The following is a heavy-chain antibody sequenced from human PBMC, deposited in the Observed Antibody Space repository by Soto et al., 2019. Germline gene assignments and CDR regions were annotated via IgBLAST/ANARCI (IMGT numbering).Heavy chain of an antibody. D-gene: IGHD3-22*01. CDR3: ARGGSYDSSGYAY. V-gene: IGHV1-18*01. J-gene: IGHJ4*02. Sequence: ASVKVSCKASGYTFTSYGMSWVRQAPGQGLEWMGWISAYNGNTKYAQKFQGRVTITRDTSASTAYMELSSLRSEDTAVYYCARGGSYDSSGYAYWGQGTLVTVSS. CDR1: GYTFTSYG. CDR2: ISAYNGNT.